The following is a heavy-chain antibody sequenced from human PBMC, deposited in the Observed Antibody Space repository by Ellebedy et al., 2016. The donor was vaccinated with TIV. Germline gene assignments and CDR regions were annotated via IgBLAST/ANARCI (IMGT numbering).Heavy chain of an antibody. CDR1: GYTLTELS. J-gene: IGHJ4*02. V-gene: IGHV1-24*01. Sequence: ASVKVSXXVSGYTLTELSMHWVRQAPGKGLEWMGGFDPEDGETIYAQKFQGRVTMTEDTSTDTAYMELSSLRSEDTAVYYCASKMVTLPNYFDYWGQGTLVTVSS. D-gene: IGHD4-23*01. CDR2: FDPEDGET. CDR3: ASKMVTLPNYFDY.